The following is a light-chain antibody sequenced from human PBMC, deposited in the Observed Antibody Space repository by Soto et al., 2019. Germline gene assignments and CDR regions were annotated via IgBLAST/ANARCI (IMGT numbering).Light chain of an antibody. Sequence: QSALTQPASVPGSPGQAITISCTGTISDVGGYNYVSWYQQHPGKAPKLMIYEVSNRPSGVSDRFSGSKSGNTASLTISGLQAEDEADYYCTSYTSSSTPVFGTGTKVTVL. V-gene: IGLV2-14*01. CDR1: ISDVGGYNY. CDR2: EVS. CDR3: TSYTSSSTPV. J-gene: IGLJ1*01.